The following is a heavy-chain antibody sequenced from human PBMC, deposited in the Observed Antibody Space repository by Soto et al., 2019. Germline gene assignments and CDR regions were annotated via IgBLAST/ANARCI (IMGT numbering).Heavy chain of an antibody. J-gene: IGHJ4*02. V-gene: IGHV3-23*01. D-gene: IGHD2-15*01. Sequence: EVQLLESGGGLVQPGGSLRLSCAASGFTFSSYVMSWVRQAPGKGLEWVSAISGSGGSTYYADSVKGRFTISRDNSKNTLYLQMNSLRAEDTAVYYCANGRYCSGGSCYFLDYWGQGTLVTVSS. CDR2: ISGSGGST. CDR3: ANGRYCSGGSCYFLDY. CDR1: GFTFSSYV.